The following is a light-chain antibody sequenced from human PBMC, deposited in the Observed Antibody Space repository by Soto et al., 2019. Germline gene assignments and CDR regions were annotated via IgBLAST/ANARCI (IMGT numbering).Light chain of an antibody. CDR3: QQANRFPWT. V-gene: IGKV1-12*01. CDR2: ATS. Sequence: DIQMTQSPSSVSAYVGDRVTISCRASQGISSWLAWYQQKPGTAPKLLIDATSNLQSGVPSRFSSSGSGTDFTLTSSGLQAEDFATYYCQQANRFPWTFGQGTRVEIK. J-gene: IGKJ1*01. CDR1: QGISSW.